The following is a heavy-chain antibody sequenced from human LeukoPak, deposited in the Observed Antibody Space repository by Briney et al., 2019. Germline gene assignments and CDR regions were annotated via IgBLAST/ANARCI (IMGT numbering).Heavy chain of an antibody. CDR2: TSGSGGTT. CDR1: GFTFNNYA. Sequence: GGSLRLSCAASGFTFNNYAMNWVRQAPGKGLEWVSVTSGSGGTTYYADSVKGRFTISRDSSKNTLYLQMNSLRAEDTALYYCAKDAAPLIGDYYGMDVWGQGTAVTVSS. J-gene: IGHJ6*02. V-gene: IGHV3-23*01. D-gene: IGHD6-6*01. CDR3: AKDAAPLIGDYYGMDV.